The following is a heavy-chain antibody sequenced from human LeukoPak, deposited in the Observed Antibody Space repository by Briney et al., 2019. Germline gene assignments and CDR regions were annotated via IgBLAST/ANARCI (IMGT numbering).Heavy chain of an antibody. V-gene: IGHV1-18*01. J-gene: IGHJ4*02. D-gene: IGHD3-22*01. CDR3: ARDFGIYYDSSGYRTTDY. CDR2: ISAYNGNT. Sequence: ASVKVSCKASGYTFTSYAISWVRQAPGQGLEWMGWISAYNGNTNYAQKLQGRVTMTTDTSTSTAYMELRSLRSDDTAVYYCARDFGIYYDSSGYRTTDYWGQGTLVTVSS. CDR1: GYTFTSYA.